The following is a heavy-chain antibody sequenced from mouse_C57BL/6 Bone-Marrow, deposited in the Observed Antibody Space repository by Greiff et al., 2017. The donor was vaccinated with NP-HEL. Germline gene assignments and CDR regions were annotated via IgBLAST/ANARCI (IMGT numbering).Heavy chain of an antibody. V-gene: IGHV1-18*01. CDR1: GYTFTDYN. J-gene: IGHJ4*01. Sequence: VQLKQSGPELVKPGASVKIPCKASGYTFTDYNMDWVKQSHGKSLEWIGDINPNNGGTIYNQKIKGKATLTVDKSSSTAYMELRSLTSEDTAVYYCARSHGDYYAMDYWGQGTSVTVSS. CDR2: INPNNGGT. CDR3: ARSHGDYYAMDY.